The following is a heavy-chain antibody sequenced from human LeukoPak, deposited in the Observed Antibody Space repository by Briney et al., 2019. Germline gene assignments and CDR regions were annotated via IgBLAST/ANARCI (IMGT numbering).Heavy chain of an antibody. Sequence: SGGSLRLSCAASGFTFNEAWMTWVRQAPGKGLEWVGRIKSKLDGGTTDYTAPVKDRFIISRDDSRKTLFLQMSSLKTEDTAVYYCARDLGGTAPDWGQGTLVTVSS. V-gene: IGHV3-15*01. J-gene: IGHJ1*01. CDR2: IKSKLDGGTT. D-gene: IGHD6-13*01. CDR3: ARDLGGTAPD. CDR1: GFTFNEAW.